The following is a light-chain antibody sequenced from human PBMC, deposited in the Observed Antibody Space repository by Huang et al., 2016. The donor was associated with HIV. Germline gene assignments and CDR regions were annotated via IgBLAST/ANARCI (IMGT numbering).Light chain of an antibody. Sequence: DIQMTQSPFSLSASVGDRVTITCRASQGIDSGLDWYQHRPGKAPKVLIYAASRLQGGVPSRFSGSGSGTDFSLTINTLQPEDFATYYCLQTNSFPYTFGQGTNLEI. V-gene: IGKV1D-12*01. CDR3: LQTNSFPYT. CDR2: AAS. J-gene: IGKJ2*01. CDR1: QGIDSG.